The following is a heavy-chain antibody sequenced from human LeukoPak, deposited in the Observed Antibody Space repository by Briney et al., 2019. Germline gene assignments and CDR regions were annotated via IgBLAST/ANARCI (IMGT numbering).Heavy chain of an antibody. V-gene: IGHV4-34*01. Sequence: SETLSLTCAVYGGSFSGHYRSWIRQPPGKGLEWIGEIHPSGSTYYNPSLESRVTISVDTSKNQLSPKLSSVTAADTAVYYCARGEDAAKTHIWGQGSLVTVSS. CDR1: GGSFSGHY. D-gene: IGHD5-18*01. CDR3: ARGEDAAKTHI. CDR2: IHPSGST. J-gene: IGHJ1*01.